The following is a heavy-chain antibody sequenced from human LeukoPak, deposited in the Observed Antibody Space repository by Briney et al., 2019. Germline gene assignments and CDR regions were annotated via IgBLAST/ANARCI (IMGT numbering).Heavy chain of an antibody. CDR1: GFTLSSYA. D-gene: IGHD1-26*01. CDR3: ARGGSYLSAFDI. V-gene: IGHV3-23*01. CDR2: ISVSGNT. J-gene: IGHJ3*02. Sequence: GGSLRLSCAASGFTLSSYAMSWVRQAPGKGLEWVSAISVSGNTYHADSVKGRFTISRDSSKNTLYLQMNSLRAEDTAVYYCARGGSYLSAFDIWGQGTMVTVSS.